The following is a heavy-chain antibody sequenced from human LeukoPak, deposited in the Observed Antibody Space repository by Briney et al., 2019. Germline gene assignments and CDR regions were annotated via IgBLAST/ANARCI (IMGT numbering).Heavy chain of an antibody. CDR2: IYYTGST. Sequence: SETLSLTCIVSGDSVSNGNYYWSWLRQPPGKALEWIGYIYYTGSTYYNPSLEGRVTISVDTSRNHFSVKLNSVTAADTAVYSCGRSQNSYGPGDYWGQGTLAIVS. CDR1: GDSVSNGNYY. J-gene: IGHJ4*02. V-gene: IGHV4-61*03. CDR3: GRSQNSYGPGDY. D-gene: IGHD3-10*01.